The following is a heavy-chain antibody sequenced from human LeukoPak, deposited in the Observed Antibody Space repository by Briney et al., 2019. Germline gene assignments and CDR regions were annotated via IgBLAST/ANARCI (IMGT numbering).Heavy chain of an antibody. D-gene: IGHD2-15*01. J-gene: IGHJ6*02. CDR3: ARDYRGPSGVAATHYYYYYGMDV. Sequence: PGGSLRLSCAASGFTFSSYWMHWVRQAPGKGLVWVSRINSDGSSTSYADSVKGRFTISRDNAKNTLYLQMNSLRAEDTAVYYCARDYRGPSGVAATHYYYYYGMDVWGQGTTVTVSS. CDR1: GFTFSSYW. V-gene: IGHV3-74*01. CDR2: INSDGSST.